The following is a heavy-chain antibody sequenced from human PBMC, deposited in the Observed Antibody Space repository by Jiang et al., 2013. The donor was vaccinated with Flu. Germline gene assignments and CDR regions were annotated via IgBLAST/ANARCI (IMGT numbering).Heavy chain of an antibody. V-gene: IGHV1-2*06. CDR2: ITPNSGGT. Sequence: RITPNSGGTNYALKFQGRVTMTRDTSISTVYMELTGLTSDDTASYYCARGPKVGPTILRSGYWGQGTLVTVSS. CDR3: ARGPKVGPTILRSGY. D-gene: IGHD3-10*01. J-gene: IGHJ4*02.